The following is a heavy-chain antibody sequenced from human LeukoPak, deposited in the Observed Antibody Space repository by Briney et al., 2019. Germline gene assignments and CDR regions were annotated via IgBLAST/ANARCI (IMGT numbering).Heavy chain of an antibody. V-gene: IGHV3-7*01. J-gene: IGHJ4*02. D-gene: IGHD6-19*01. CDR1: GFTFSSYW. CDR2: IKQDGSEK. CDR3: AAGYSSGWRNLIDY. Sequence: GGSLRLSCAASGFTFSSYWMSWVRQAPGKGLEWVANIKQDGSEKYYVDSVKGRFTISRDNAKNSLYLQMNSLRAEDTAVYYCAAGYSSGWRNLIDYWGQGTLVTVSS.